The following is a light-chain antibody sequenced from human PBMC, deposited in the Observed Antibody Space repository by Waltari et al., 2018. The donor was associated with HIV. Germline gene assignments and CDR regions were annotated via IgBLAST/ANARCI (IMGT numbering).Light chain of an antibody. V-gene: IGKV1-16*01. Sequence: DIQMTQSPSSLSASVGDSVTITCRASQDIRNSLAWYQQSPGKAPKSLIYDASTLQSGVPSRFSGSGSGTDFTLTISSLQPEDCATYYCQQYQSYPITFGQGTRLEI. CDR1: QDIRNS. CDR3: QQYQSYPIT. J-gene: IGKJ5*01. CDR2: DAS.